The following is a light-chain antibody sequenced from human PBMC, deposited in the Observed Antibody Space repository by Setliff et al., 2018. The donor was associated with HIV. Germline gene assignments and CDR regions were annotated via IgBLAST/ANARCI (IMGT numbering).Light chain of an antibody. CDR1: RSNIGRNS. CDR3: QSFDTSVSGSGV. CDR2: SNI. Sequence: QSALTQPPSASGTPGQRVTISCSGSRSNIGRNSVTWYQQFPGAAPKLLIYSNIQQPSGVPDRFSGSKSGSSASLAISGLQSEDEADYYCQSFDTSVSGSGVFGTGTKVTV. J-gene: IGLJ1*01. V-gene: IGLV1-44*01.